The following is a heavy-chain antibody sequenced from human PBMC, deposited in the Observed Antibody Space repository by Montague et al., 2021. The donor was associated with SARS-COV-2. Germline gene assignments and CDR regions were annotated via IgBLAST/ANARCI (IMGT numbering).Heavy chain of an antibody. J-gene: IGHJ4*02. D-gene: IGHD4-11*01. Sequence: TLSLTCTVSGDSITSGGYFWNWIRQHPGKGLEYIGAISYSGSTYYKPSLKSRVTISMDTSKNAFSLSLHSVTAADTAVYFCAASGRRGYSNPFHYCGQGTLVTVSS. CDR2: ISYSGST. CDR3: AASGRRGYSNPFHY. CDR1: GDSITSGGYF. V-gene: IGHV4-31*03.